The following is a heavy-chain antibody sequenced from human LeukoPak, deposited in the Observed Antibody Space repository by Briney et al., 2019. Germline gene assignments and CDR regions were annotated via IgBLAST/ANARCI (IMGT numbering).Heavy chain of an antibody. CDR1: GGSINSYY. Sequence: SETLSLTCTVSGGSINSYYWSWIRQPDGKGLEWIGRIYSGGNTQYNPSLKSRVTMSVDTSKKQFSLKLRSVSAADTAVYYCARGVTPFDYWGQGTPVTVSS. CDR2: IYSGGNT. V-gene: IGHV4-4*07. D-gene: IGHD2-21*02. J-gene: IGHJ4*02. CDR3: ARGVTPFDY.